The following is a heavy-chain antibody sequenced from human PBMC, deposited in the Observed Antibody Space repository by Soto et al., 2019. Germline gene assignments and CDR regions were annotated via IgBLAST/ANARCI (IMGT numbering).Heavy chain of an antibody. V-gene: IGHV2-26*02. CDR3: VRLVTGSVDY. J-gene: IGHJ4*02. Sequence: QVTLKASGPVLVKPRETLTLTCTVSGFSLSNTAVAVSWIRQPPGKALEWLAQIFSNDAKSYTASLRSRLTISKDTSKSQVVLSMTNMDPVDTATYYCVRLVTGSVDYWGQGVLVTVSS. CDR2: IFSNDAK. CDR1: GFSLSNTAVA. D-gene: IGHD1-1*01.